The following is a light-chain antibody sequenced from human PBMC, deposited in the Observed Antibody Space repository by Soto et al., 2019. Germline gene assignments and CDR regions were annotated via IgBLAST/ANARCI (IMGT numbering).Light chain of an antibody. Sequence: DVQMTQSPSSLSAFVGDSVTITCQASQDIANYLNWYQQKVGKAPKLLIYDTSNLETGVPSRFGGSGSGTDFTFTISSLQPEDTATYYCQQYDDLPYTFGQGTKLQIK. CDR1: QDIANY. CDR3: QQYDDLPYT. CDR2: DTS. V-gene: IGKV1-33*01. J-gene: IGKJ2*01.